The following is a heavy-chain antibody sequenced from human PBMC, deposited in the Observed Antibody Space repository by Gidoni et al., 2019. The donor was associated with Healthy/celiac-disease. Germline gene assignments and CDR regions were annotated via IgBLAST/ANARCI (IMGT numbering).Heavy chain of an antibody. CDR3: ARSGPTYYYDSSGYRSTPWDY. V-gene: IGHV3-23*01. Sequence: EVQLLVSGGGLGQPGGSLRISCPAYGFPFTSSAMRRVRQYPGKGLGWVSVISGSGGSTYYADAVKGLFTISRDNSKNTLYLQMNSLRADDTAVYYCARSGPTYYYDSSGYRSTPWDYWGQGTLVTVSS. CDR1: GFPFTSSA. J-gene: IGHJ4*02. D-gene: IGHD3-22*01. CDR2: ISGSGGST.